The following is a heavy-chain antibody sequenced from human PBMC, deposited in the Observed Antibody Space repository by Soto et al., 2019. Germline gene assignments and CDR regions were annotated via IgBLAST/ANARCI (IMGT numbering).Heavy chain of an antibody. D-gene: IGHD1-26*01. CDR3: ARTHLSGSYFFDY. CDR1: GFTVSSRY. CDR2: IYSSGST. J-gene: IGHJ4*01. Sequence: EVQLVESGGGLIQPGGSLRLSCAASGFTVSSRYLSWVRQAPGKGLEWVAVIYSSGSTYYADSVKGRFTISRDSSKNTVFLQMSSLRAEDLAVYYCARTHLSGSYFFDYWGHGTLFTVSS. V-gene: IGHV3-53*01.